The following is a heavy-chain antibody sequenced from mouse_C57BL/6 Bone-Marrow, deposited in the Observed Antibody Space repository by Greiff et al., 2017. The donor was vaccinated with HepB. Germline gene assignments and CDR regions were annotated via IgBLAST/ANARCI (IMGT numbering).Heavy chain of an antibody. D-gene: IGHD2-2*01. V-gene: IGHV1-59*01. CDR1: GYTFTSYW. CDR2: IDPSDSYT. Sequence: QVQLQQPGAELVRPGTSVKLSCKASGYTFTSYWMHWVKQRPGQGLEWIGVIDPSDSYTNYNQKFKGKATLTVDTSSSTAYMQLSSLTSEDSAVYYCASSTMVTGRVDNWGQGTTLTVSS. J-gene: IGHJ2*01. CDR3: ASSTMVTGRVDN.